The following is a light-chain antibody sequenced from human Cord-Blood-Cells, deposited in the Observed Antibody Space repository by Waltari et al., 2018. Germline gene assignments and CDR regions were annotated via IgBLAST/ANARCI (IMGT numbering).Light chain of an antibody. V-gene: IGLV6-57*01. CDR3: QSYDSSNVV. J-gene: IGLJ2*01. CDR1: SGSIASNY. CDR2: EDN. Sequence: NFMLTQPHSVSESPGKTVTISCTRSSGSIASNYVQWYQQRPGSSPTTVIYEDNQRPSGVPDRCSGSIASSSNSASLTISGLKTEDEADYYCQSYDSSNVVFGGGTKLTVL.